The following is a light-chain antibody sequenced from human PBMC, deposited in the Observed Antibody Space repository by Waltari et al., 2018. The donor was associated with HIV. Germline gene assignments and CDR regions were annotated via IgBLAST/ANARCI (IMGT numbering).Light chain of an antibody. Sequence: QSALTQPPSASGSPGQSVTISCTGTSRDVRGYNYVSWYQQHPGKAPKLMIYEVSKRPSGVPDRFSGSKSGSTASLTVSGLQAEDEADYYCSSYAGSNNRWVFGGGTKLTVL. CDR3: SSYAGSNNRWV. V-gene: IGLV2-8*01. J-gene: IGLJ3*02. CDR2: EVS. CDR1: SRDVRGYNY.